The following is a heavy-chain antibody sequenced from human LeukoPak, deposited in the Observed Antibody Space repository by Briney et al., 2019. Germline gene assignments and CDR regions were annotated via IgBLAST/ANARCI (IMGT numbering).Heavy chain of an antibody. V-gene: IGHV2-5*02. J-gene: IGHJ4*02. D-gene: IGHD3-22*01. CDR2: IHWDADK. Sequence: SGPTLVNPTQTLTLTCTFSGFLLSTSGGDVAWIRQPPGKALEWLALIHWDADKRHSPSLKSRLTITKDTSKNQVVLTMTNMDPVDTATYYCAHSHYYNSLEGFDYWGQGTLVTVSS. CDR1: GFLLSTSGGD. CDR3: AHSHYYNSLEGFDY.